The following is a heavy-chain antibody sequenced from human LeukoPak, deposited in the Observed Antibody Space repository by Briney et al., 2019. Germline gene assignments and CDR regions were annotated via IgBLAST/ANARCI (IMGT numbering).Heavy chain of an antibody. V-gene: IGHV3-23*01. J-gene: IGHJ4*02. D-gene: IGHD2-2*01. CDR1: GFTFSSYW. CDR3: AKEWDIVVVPAAGGRGY. Sequence: GGSLRLSCAASGFTFSSYWMSWVRQAPGKGLEWVSAISGSGGSTYYADSVKGRFTISRDNSKNTLYLQMNSLRAEDTAVYYCAKEWDIVVVPAAGGRGYWGQGTLVTVSS. CDR2: ISGSGGST.